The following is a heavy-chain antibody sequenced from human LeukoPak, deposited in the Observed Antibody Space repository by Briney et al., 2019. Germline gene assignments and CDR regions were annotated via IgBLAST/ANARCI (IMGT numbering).Heavy chain of an antibody. CDR1: GFTFSSYA. CDR3: ARTPLIQQWSFFDY. V-gene: IGHV3-23*01. CDR2: GGGNDGTT. J-gene: IGHJ4*02. Sequence: GGSLRLSCAASGFTFSSYAMSWVRQPPGTGLERVSAGGGNDGTTYYADSVKGRFTISRDNSKNTLYLQMNSLRAEDTAVYYCARTPLIQQWSFFDYWGQGTLVTVSS. D-gene: IGHD5-18*01.